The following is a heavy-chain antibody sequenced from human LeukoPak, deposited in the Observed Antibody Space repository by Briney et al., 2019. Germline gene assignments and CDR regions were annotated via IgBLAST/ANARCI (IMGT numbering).Heavy chain of an antibody. CDR3: VCATRRYFDWLSSAFDI. CDR1: GFTFSSYA. V-gene: IGHV3-30-3*01. CDR2: ISYDGSNK. Sequence: GGSLRLSCAASGFTFSSYAMHWVRQAPGKGLEWVAVISYDGSNKYYADSVKGRFTISRDNSKNTLYLQMNSLRAEDTAVYYCVCATRRYFDWLSSAFDIWGQGTMVTVSS. D-gene: IGHD3-9*01. J-gene: IGHJ3*02.